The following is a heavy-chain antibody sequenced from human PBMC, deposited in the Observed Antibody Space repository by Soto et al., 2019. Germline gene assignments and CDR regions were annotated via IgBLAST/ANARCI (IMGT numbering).Heavy chain of an antibody. CDR3: AKEGRYSSSRGYFDY. CDR2: ISGSGGST. V-gene: IGHV3-23*01. Sequence: EVQLLESGGGLVQPGGSLRLSCAASGFTFSSYGMSWVRQAPGTALEWVSGISGSGGSTYYADSVKGRFTISRDNPKNTLYLQMNSLIAEETAVYYCAKEGRYSSSRGYFDYWGQGPLVIVSS. D-gene: IGHD6-13*01. CDR1: GFTFSSYG. J-gene: IGHJ4*02.